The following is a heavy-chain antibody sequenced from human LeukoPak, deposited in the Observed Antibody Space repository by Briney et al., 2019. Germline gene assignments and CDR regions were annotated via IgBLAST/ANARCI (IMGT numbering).Heavy chain of an antibody. CDR2: ISSGSSYI. Sequence: NPGGSLRLSCAASGFTFSSYSINWVRQAPGKGLEWVSSISSGSSYISYADSVKGRFTISRDNAKKSLYLQMNSLRAEDTAVYYCARDLGSIATAGTETFDIWGQGTMVTVSS. J-gene: IGHJ3*02. D-gene: IGHD6-13*01. V-gene: IGHV3-21*01. CDR1: GFTFSSYS. CDR3: ARDLGSIATAGTETFDI.